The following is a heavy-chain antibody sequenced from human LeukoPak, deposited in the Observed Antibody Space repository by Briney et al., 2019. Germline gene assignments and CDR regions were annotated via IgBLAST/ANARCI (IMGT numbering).Heavy chain of an antibody. CDR2: IKSKTDGGAT. J-gene: IGHJ4*02. CDR1: GFTFSIAS. CDR3: TLRGSSGYSY. Sequence: GGSLRLSCVASGFTFSIASMSWVRQAPGKGLEWVGQIKSKTDGGATDYAAPVKDRFTISRDDSKSTLYVQMNGLKIDDTAVYYCTLRGSSGYSYWGQGTLVTVSS. V-gene: IGHV3-15*01. D-gene: IGHD3-22*01.